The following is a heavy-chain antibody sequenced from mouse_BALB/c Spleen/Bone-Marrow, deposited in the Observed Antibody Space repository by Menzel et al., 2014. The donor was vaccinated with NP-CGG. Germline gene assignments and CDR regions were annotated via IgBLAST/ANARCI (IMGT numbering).Heavy chain of an antibody. J-gene: IGHJ3*01. CDR3: TRDRYYGNSFAY. CDR2: ISSGGSYT. V-gene: IGHV5-6-4*01. D-gene: IGHD2-1*01. Sequence: EVQLVESGGGLVKPGGSLKLSCAASGFTFSSYTMSWIRQTPEKRLEWVATISSGGSYTYYPDSVKGRSTISRDNAKNTLYLQMISLKSADKAMYYCTRDRYYGNSFAYWGQGTLVTVSA. CDR1: GFTFSSYT.